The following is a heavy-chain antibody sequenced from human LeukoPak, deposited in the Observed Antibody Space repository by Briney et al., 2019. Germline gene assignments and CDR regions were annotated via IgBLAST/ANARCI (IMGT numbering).Heavy chain of an antibody. D-gene: IGHD5-18*01. J-gene: IGHJ5*02. V-gene: IGHV1-18*04. Sequence: ASVKVSCKASGYTFTSYGISWVRQAPGQGLEWMGWISAYNGNTNYAQKLQGRVTMTTDTSTSTAYMELRSLRPDDTAVYYCAREKSRGYSYGRTNWFDPWGQGTLVTVSS. CDR3: AREKSRGYSYGRTNWFDP. CDR1: GYTFTSYG. CDR2: ISAYNGNT.